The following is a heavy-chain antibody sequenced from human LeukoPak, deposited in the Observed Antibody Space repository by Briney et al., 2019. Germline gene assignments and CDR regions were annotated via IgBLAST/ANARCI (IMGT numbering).Heavy chain of an antibody. D-gene: IGHD2-2*01. J-gene: IGHJ4*02. V-gene: IGHV3-53*01. Sequence: PGGSLRLSCAASGFTVSSNYMSWVRQAPGKGLEWVSVIYSGGSTYYADSVKGRFTISRDNSKNTLYLQMNSLRAEDTAVYYCAKGELGYCSSTSCYRFDYWGQGTLVTVSS. CDR1: GFTVSSNY. CDR2: IYSGGST. CDR3: AKGELGYCSSTSCYRFDY.